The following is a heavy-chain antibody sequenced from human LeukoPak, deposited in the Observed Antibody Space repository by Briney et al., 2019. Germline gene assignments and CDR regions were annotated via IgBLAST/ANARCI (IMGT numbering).Heavy chain of an antibody. D-gene: IGHD5-18*01. J-gene: IGHJ6*02. CDR3: ARDSPTRIQLWLHYYYYGMDL. CDR1: GSGFTINS. Sequence: GASETLSLTSTGSGFTINSMHWVRQAPRQGLGWVGIMNPNGCRTSYAQKVQGRVTMTRDTSTSTVYMDLGSLSSEDTAVYYCARDSPTRIQLWLHYYYYGMDLWGQGTRVSVSS. V-gene: IGHV1-46*01. CDR2: MNPNGCRT.